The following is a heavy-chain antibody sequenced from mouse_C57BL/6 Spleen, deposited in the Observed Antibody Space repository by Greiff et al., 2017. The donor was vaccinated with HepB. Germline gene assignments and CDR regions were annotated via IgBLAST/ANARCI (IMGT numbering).Heavy chain of an antibody. J-gene: IGHJ2*01. V-gene: IGHV1-81*01. CDR3: ASEDGYFFDY. CDR1: GYTFTSYG. Sequence: VQLQQSGAELARPGASVKLSCKASGYTFTSYGISWVKQRTGQGLEWIGEIYPRSGNTYYNEKFKGKATLTADKSSSTAYMELRSLTSEDSAVYFCASEDGYFFDYWGQGTTLTVSS. CDR2: IYPRSGNT. D-gene: IGHD2-3*01.